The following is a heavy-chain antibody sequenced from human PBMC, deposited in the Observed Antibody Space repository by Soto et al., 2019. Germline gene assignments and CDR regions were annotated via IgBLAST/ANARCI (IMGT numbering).Heavy chain of an antibody. CDR2: IYYSGST. J-gene: IGHJ5*02. Sequence: SETLSLTCTVSGGSISSGDYYWSWIRQPPGKGLEWIGYIYYSGSTYYKPSLKIRVTISVDTSKNQFSLKLSSVTAADTAVYYCARERPDGSRLDPWGQGTLVTVSS. D-gene: IGHD6-13*01. V-gene: IGHV4-30-4*01. CDR1: GGSISSGDYY. CDR3: ARERPDGSRLDP.